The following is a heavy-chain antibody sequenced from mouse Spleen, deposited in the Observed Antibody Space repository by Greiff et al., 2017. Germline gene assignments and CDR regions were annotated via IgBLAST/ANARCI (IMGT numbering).Heavy chain of an antibody. CDR3: ARITGTFDY. D-gene: IGHD4-1*01. CDR2: ISSGGSYT. V-gene: IGHV5-9-3*01. CDR1: GFTFSSYA. Sequence: EVQRVESGGGLVKPGGSLKLSCAASGFTFSSYAMSWVRQTPEKRLEWVATISSGGSYTYYPDSVKGRFTISRDNAKNTLYLQMSSLRSEDTAMYYCARITGTFDYWGQGTTLTVSS. J-gene: IGHJ2*01.